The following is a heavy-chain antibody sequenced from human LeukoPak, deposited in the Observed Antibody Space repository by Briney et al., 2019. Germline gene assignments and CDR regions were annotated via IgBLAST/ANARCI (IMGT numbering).Heavy chain of an antibody. V-gene: IGHV3-21*01. CDR2: ISSSSSYI. J-gene: IGHJ4*02. D-gene: IGHD3-22*01. CDR3: ASEGGGYYDSSGYFY. CDR1: GFTFSSYS. Sequence: PGGSLRLSCAASGFTFSSYSMNWVRQAPGKGLEWVSSISSSSSYIYYADSVKGRFTISRDNAKNSLYLQMNSLRAEDTAVYYCASEGGGYYDSSGYFYWGRGTLVTVSS.